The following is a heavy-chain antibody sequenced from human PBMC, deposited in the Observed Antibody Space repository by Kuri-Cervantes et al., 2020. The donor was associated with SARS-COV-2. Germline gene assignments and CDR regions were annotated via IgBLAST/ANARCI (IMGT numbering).Heavy chain of an antibody. CDR2: INWNGGSA. CDR3: ARSGDTDCSSTSCYQSDYARVAFDI. Sequence: GESLKISCEVSGFLFSASAIHWVRQAPGKGLEWVSGINWNGGSAGYADSVKGRFTISRDNAKNSLYLQMNSLRAEDTALYYCARSGDTDCSSTSCYQSDYARVAFDIWGQGTMVTVSS. V-gene: IGHV3-20*04. CDR1: GFLFSASA. D-gene: IGHD2-2*01. J-gene: IGHJ3*02.